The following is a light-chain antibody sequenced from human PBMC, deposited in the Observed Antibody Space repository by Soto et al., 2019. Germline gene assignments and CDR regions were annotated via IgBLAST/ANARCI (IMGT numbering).Light chain of an antibody. CDR3: SSYVGSNNFYV. J-gene: IGLJ1*01. CDR1: SSDVGAFNY. CDR2: EVS. Sequence: QSVLTQPASVSGSPGQAITISCSGTSSDVGAFNYVSWYQQHPGKAPKLMIYEVSKRPSGVPDRFSGSKSGNTASLTVSRLQAEDEADYYCSSYVGSNNFYVFGTGTKLTVL. V-gene: IGLV2-8*01.